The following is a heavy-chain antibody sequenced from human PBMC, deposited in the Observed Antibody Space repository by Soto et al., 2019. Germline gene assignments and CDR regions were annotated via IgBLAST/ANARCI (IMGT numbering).Heavy chain of an antibody. CDR3: ARYSPPKKTYDSNPGWFDP. CDR2: VRDTGST. Sequence: SETLSLTCAVSGGSMNIYYWTWIRQPPGKGLEWIGYVRDTGSTNYNPSLKSRVTISIDTSRNQFSLSLSSVTAADTAVYFCARYSPPKKTYDSNPGWFDPWGQGTLVTVSS. J-gene: IGHJ5*02. V-gene: IGHV4-59*01. D-gene: IGHD3-22*01. CDR1: GGSMNIYY.